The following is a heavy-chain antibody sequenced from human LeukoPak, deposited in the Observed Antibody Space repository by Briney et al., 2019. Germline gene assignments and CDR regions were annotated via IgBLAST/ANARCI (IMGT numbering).Heavy chain of an antibody. J-gene: IGHJ3*02. V-gene: IGHV4-38-2*02. Sequence: SETLSLTCTVSGYSFSSGYYWGWIRQPPGKGLEWIGSIYHSGSTYYNPSLKSRVTISVDTSKNQFSLKLSSVTAADTAVYYCARDSRRGAFDIWGQGTMVTVSS. CDR3: ARDSRRGAFDI. CDR2: IYHSGST. CDR1: GYSFSSGYY.